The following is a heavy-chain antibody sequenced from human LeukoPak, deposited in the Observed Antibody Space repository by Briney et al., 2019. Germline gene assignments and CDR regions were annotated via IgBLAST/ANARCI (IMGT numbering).Heavy chain of an antibody. J-gene: IGHJ4*02. V-gene: IGHV4-31*03. CDR1: GDSIRSSGYF. Sequence: SETLSLTCTVAGDSIRSSGYFWGWIRQPPGKGLEWIGYISYSGSTYYNPSLRSRLTMSVDTSNNQFSLRLSSVTAADTALYYCARVWDYYDSSGFDYWGRGTLVTVSS. CDR2: ISYSGST. D-gene: IGHD3-22*01. CDR3: ARVWDYYDSSGFDY.